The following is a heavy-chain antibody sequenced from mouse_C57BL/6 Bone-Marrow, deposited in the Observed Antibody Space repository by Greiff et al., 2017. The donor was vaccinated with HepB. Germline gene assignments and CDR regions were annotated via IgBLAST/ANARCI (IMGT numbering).Heavy chain of an antibody. CDR1: GFPITSGYY. CDR3: AGGTFRYWYFDV. Sequence: VKLVESGPGLVKPSQSLFLTCSITGFPITSGYYWIWIRQSPGKPLEWMGYITHSGETFYNPSLQSPISITRETSKNQFFLQLNSVTTEDTAMYYCAGGTFRYWYFDVWGTGTTVTVSS. J-gene: IGHJ1*03. V-gene: IGHV12-3*01. CDR2: ITHSGET.